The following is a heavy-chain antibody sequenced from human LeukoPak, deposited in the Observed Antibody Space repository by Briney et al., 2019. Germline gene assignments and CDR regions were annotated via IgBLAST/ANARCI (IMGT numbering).Heavy chain of an antibody. CDR1: GFTFSSYG. Sequence: GGSLSLSCAASGFTFSSYGMHWVRQAPGEGLEWVAVISYDGSNKYYADSVKGRFTISRDNSKNTLYLQMNSLRAEDTAVYYCAKDRIAVAGTRSNWFDPWGQGTLVTVSS. V-gene: IGHV3-30*18. D-gene: IGHD6-19*01. CDR2: ISYDGSNK. J-gene: IGHJ5*02. CDR3: AKDRIAVAGTRSNWFDP.